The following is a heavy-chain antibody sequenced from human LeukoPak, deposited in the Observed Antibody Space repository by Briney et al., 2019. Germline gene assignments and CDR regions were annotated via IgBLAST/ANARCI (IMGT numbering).Heavy chain of an antibody. CDR1: EYTFTSYA. CDR2: INTNTGNP. D-gene: IGHD1-26*01. CDR3: AREGSGKPFDI. V-gene: IGHV7-4-1*02. J-gene: IGHJ3*02. Sequence: GASVKVSCKASEYTFTSYAMNWVRQAPGQGLEWMGWINTNTGNPTYAQGFTGRFVFSLDTSVSTAYPQISSLKAEDTAVYYCAREGSGKPFDIWGQGTMVTVSS.